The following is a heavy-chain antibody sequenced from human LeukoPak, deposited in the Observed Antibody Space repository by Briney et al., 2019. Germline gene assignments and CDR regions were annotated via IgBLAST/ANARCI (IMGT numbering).Heavy chain of an antibody. CDR2: INPSGGST. V-gene: IGHV1-46*01. Sequence: ASVKVSCKASGYTFTSYYMHWVRQAPGQGLEWMGIINPSGGSTSYAQKFQGKVTMTRDTSTSTVYMELSSLRSEDTAVYYCARDLGVDEVNIAAAGLDYWGQGTLVTVSS. D-gene: IGHD6-13*01. J-gene: IGHJ4*02. CDR1: GYTFTSYY. CDR3: ARDLGVDEVNIAAAGLDY.